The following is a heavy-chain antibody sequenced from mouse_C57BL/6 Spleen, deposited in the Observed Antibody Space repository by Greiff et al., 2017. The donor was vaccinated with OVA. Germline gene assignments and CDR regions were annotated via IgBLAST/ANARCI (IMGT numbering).Heavy chain of an antibody. D-gene: IGHD2-4*01. CDR2: ISSGSSTI. J-gene: IGHJ3*01. V-gene: IGHV5-17*01. CDR1: GFTFSDYG. CDR3: ARDYDYDGRAFAY. Sequence: EVKLEESGGGLVKPGGSLKLSCAASGFTFSDYGMHWVRQAPEKGLEWVAYISSGSSTIYYADTVKGRFTISRDNAKNTLFLQMTSLRSEDTAMYYCARDYDYDGRAFAYWGQGTLVTVSA.